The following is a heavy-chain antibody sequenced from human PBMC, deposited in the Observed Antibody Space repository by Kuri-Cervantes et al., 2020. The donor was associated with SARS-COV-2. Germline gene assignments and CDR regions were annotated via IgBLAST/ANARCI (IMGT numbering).Heavy chain of an antibody. CDR2: ISSSGGTI. CDR3: AREFRPTMVFGYYYGMDV. Sequence: GESLKTSCAASGFIFSSYTMNWVRQAPGRGLEWVSYISSSGGTIYYADSVKGRFTISRDNAKNSLYLQMNSLRDEDTAVYYCAREFRPTMVFGYYYGMDVWGQGTTVTVSS. D-gene: IGHD3/OR15-3a*01. J-gene: IGHJ6*02. CDR1: GFIFSSYT. V-gene: IGHV3-48*02.